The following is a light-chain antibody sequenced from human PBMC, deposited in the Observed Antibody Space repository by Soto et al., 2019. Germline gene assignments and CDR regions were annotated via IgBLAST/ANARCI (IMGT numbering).Light chain of an antibody. J-gene: IGLJ1*01. CDR2: EVT. Sequence: QSALTQPASVSGSPGQSITISCTGTSTDVGSYNYVSWYQQRPGKAPKLILYEVTNRPSGVSNRFSGSKSGNTASLTISGLQAEDESDYYCRSFTTSSTYIFGTGTKLTVL. CDR1: STDVGSYNY. V-gene: IGLV2-14*01. CDR3: RSFTTSSTYI.